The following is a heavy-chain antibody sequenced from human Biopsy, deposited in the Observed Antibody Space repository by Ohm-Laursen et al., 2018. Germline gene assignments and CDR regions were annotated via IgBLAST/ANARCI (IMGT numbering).Heavy chain of an antibody. CDR2: VSHSGST. CDR1: GGSFSGYY. V-gene: IGHV4-34*01. D-gene: IGHD3-3*01. Sequence: SDTLSLTCAVSGGSFSGYYWSWIRQTPGKGLEWIGEVSHSGSTNYNPSLKSRVTISVDTSKRQFYLELSSVTAADTAIYYCARVRGGFLEWFDYWGQGTLITVSS. CDR3: ARVRGGFLEWFDY. J-gene: IGHJ5*01.